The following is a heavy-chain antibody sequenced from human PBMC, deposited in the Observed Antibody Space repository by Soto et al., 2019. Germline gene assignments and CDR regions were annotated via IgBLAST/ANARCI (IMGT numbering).Heavy chain of an antibody. Sequence: GGSLRLSCAASGFTFSSYGMHWVRQAPGKGLEWVAVISYDGSNKYYADSVKGRFTISRDNSKNTLYLQMNSLRAEDTAVYYCAKEVGSWYGYYYYGMDVWGQGTTVTVSS. CDR3: AKEVGSWYGYYYYGMDV. CDR2: ISYDGSNK. CDR1: GFTFSSYG. V-gene: IGHV3-30*18. J-gene: IGHJ6*02. D-gene: IGHD6-13*01.